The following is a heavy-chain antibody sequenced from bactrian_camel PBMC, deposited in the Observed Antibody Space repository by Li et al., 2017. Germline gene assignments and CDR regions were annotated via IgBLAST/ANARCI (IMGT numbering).Heavy chain of an antibody. J-gene: IGHJ4*01. Sequence: HVQLVESGGGSVQAGGSLKLSCAASGNTNSIYFMGWFRRAPGKEREGVARIATGSGNTYYADSVEDRFTISQDNTKYTIYLQMSSLKPEDTAMYYCAAESAEFCKGLVVAAPSSVSYWGRGTQVTVS. CDR1: GNTNSIYF. CDR2: IATGSGNT. D-gene: IGHD6*01. V-gene: IGHV3S54*01. CDR3: AAESAEFCKGLVVAAPSSVSY.